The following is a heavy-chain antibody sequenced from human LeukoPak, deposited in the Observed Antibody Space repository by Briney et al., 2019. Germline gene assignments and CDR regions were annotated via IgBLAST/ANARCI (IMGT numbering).Heavy chain of an antibody. CDR3: ARPGGGQYSSGWYPFDY. CDR2: ISSSGSAI. J-gene: IGHJ4*02. D-gene: IGHD6-19*01. CDR1: GFTFSSYE. V-gene: IGHV3-48*03. Sequence: GGSLRLSCAASGFTFSSYEMNWVRQAPGKGLEWVSYISSSGSAIYYADSVKGRFTISRDNAKNSLYLQMNSLRAEDTAVYYCARPGGGQYSSGWYPFDYWGQGTLVTVSS.